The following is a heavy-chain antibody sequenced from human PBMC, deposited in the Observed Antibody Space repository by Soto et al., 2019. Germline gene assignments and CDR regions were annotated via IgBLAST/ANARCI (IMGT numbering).Heavy chain of an antibody. CDR2: ISHDGTSR. Sequence: QVRLVESGGGVVQPGRSLRLSCAASGFTFNIYAMHWVRQAPGKGLEWVAVISHDGTSRYYAASVKGRVTISSDNSKSMVFVQMTSLGVDDTAVYYCVRSSGVTTPAFAYWGQGTLVTVSA. D-gene: IGHD4-17*01. CDR1: GFTFNIYA. CDR3: VRSSGVTTPAFAY. V-gene: IGHV3-30-3*01. J-gene: IGHJ4*02.